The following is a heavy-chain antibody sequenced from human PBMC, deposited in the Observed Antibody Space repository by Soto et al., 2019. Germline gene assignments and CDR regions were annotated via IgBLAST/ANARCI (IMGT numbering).Heavy chain of an antibody. V-gene: IGHV1-2*02. D-gene: IGHD3-22*01. CDR1: GYTFTGYY. Sequence: ASVKVSCKASGYTFTGYYMHWVRQAPGQGLEWMGWINPNSGGTNYAQKFQGRVTMTRDTSISTAYMEPSRLRSDDTAVYYCARGEEDSSGLMDAFDIWGQGTMVTVSS. J-gene: IGHJ3*02. CDR2: INPNSGGT. CDR3: ARGEEDSSGLMDAFDI.